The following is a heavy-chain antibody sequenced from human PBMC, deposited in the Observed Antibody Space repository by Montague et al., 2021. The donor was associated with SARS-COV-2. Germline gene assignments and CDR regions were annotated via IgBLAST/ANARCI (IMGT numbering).Heavy chain of an antibody. CDR1: GFTFSSYA. D-gene: IGHD1-26*01. CDR3: ARTDGGSYFNAFDI. CDR2: ISYDGSNK. V-gene: IGHV3-30*04. J-gene: IGHJ3*02. Sequence: SLKLSWAASGFTFSSYAMHWVRQAPGKGLEWVAVISYDGSNKYYVDSVKGRFTISRDNSKNTLYLQMNSLRAEDTAVYYCARTDGGSYFNAFDIWGQGTMVTVSS.